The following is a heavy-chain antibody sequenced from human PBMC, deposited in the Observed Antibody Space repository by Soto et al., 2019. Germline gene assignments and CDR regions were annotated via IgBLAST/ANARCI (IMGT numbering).Heavy chain of an antibody. CDR1: CGSISSGGYS. CDR3: ARRDGYNRGGVDY. J-gene: IGHJ4*02. CDR2: IYHSGST. Sequence: SETLSVTCAVSCGSISSGGYSWSWIRQPPGKGLEWIGYIYHSGSTYYNPSLKSRVTISVDRSKNQFSLKLSSVTAADTAVYYCARRDGYNRGGVDYWGQGTMVT. D-gene: IGHD5-12*01. V-gene: IGHV4-30-2*01.